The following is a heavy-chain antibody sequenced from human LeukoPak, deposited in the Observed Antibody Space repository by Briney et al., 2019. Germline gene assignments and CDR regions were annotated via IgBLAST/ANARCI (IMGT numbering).Heavy chain of an antibody. CDR3: ARHCSNCGGDPDAFDI. CDR1: GGTFSSYA. J-gene: IGHJ3*02. Sequence: ASVKVSCKASGGTFSSYAINWVRQAPGQGLERMGWISAYNGNTNYAQKLQGRVTMTTDTSTSTAYMELRSLRSDDTAVYYCARHCSNCGGDPDAFDIWGQGTMVTVSS. V-gene: IGHV1-18*01. D-gene: IGHD2-21*01. CDR2: ISAYNGNT.